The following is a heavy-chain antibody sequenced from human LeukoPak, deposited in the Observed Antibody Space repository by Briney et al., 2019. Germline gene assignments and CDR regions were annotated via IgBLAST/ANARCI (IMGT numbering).Heavy chain of an antibody. CDR1: GFTFSSYS. CDR3: ARDEDAEVRPFDY. CDR2: ISSSSSYI. Sequence: GGSLRLSCAASGFTFSSYSMNWVRQAPGKGLEWVSSISSSSSYIYYADSLKGRFTISRDNAKNSLYLQMNSLRADDTAVYYCARDEDAEVRPFDYWGQGTLVTVSS. J-gene: IGHJ4*02. V-gene: IGHV3-21*01. D-gene: IGHD4-23*01.